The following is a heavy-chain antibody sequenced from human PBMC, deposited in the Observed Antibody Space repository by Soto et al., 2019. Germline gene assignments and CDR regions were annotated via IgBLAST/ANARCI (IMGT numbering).Heavy chain of an antibody. J-gene: IGHJ4*02. V-gene: IGHV1-18*01. D-gene: IGHD3-22*01. CDR3: ARAGKYYDSSGYVN. Sequence: QVKLVQSGTEVKKPGASLKVSCKASGYSFATSGISWVRQAPGQGLEWMGWISVYNGNTNYDQKLHDRVTMTTDTSTTTAYLELRRLRSDDPAVYYCARAGKYYDSSGYVNWGQGTLVTVSS. CDR2: ISVYNGNT. CDR1: GYSFATSG.